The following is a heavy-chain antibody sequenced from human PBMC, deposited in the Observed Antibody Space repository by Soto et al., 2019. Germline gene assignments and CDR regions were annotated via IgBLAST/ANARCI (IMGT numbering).Heavy chain of an antibody. J-gene: IGHJ4*02. D-gene: IGHD3-22*01. CDR3: ARASDNYYDSSGYSFDY. CDR1: GYSFTSYW. Sequence: GESLKISCQGSGYSFTSYWIGWVRQMPGKGLEWMGIIYPGDSDTRYSPSFQGQVTISADKSISTAYLQWSSLKASDTAMYYFARASDNYYDSSGYSFDYWGQGTLVTVSS. CDR2: IYPGDSDT. V-gene: IGHV5-51*01.